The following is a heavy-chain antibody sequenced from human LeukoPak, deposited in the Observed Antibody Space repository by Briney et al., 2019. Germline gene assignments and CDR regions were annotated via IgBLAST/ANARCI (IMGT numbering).Heavy chain of an antibody. J-gene: IGHJ4*02. CDR3: AKDPTYYYDSSGYYGDY. D-gene: IGHD3-22*01. CDR1: GFTFSSYA. CDR2: ISGSGGST. V-gene: IGHV3-23*01. Sequence: PGGSLRLSCAASGFTFSSYAMSWVRQAPGKGLEWVSAISGSGGSTYYADSVKGRFTISRYNSKSTLYLQMNSLRAEDTAVYYCAKDPTYYYDSSGYYGDYWGQGTLVTVSS.